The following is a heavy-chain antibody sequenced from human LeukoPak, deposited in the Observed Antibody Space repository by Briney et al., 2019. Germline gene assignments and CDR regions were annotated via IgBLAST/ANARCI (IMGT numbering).Heavy chain of an antibody. D-gene: IGHD3-10*01. J-gene: IGHJ4*02. CDR1: GGSFSGYY. Sequence: SETLSLTCAVYGGSFSGYYWSWIRQPPGKGLEWIGEINHSGSTNYSPSLKSRVTISVDTSKNQFSLKLSSVTAADTAVYYCARAGTDYYGSGSITIYYFDYWGQGTLVTVSS. V-gene: IGHV4-34*01. CDR2: INHSGST. CDR3: ARAGTDYYGSGSITIYYFDY.